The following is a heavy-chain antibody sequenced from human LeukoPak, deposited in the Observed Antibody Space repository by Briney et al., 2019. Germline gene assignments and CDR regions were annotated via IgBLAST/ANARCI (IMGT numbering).Heavy chain of an antibody. CDR3: ATDLSGTRFLEWLFIAY. D-gene: IGHD3-3*01. CDR1: GYSFTEHG. CDR2: ISTYSGNT. V-gene: IGHV1-18*01. J-gene: IGHJ4*01. Sequence: ASVKVSCKASGYSFTEHGISWVRQGPGQGLEWMGWISTYSGNTNYAQNLQGRVTMTTDTTTSTVYMELRSLRSDDTAVYYCATDLSGTRFLEWLFIAYWGPGTLVTVSS.